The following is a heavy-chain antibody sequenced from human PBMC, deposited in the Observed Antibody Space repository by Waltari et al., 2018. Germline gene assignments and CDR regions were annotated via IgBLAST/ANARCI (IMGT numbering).Heavy chain of an antibody. CDR2: INPNSGGT. V-gene: IGHV1-2*06. J-gene: IGHJ4*02. CDR1: GYTFTGYY. Sequence: QVQLVQSGAEVKKPGASVKVSCKASGYTFTGYYMHWVRQAPGQGLEWMGRINPNSGGTNYAQKFQGRVTMTSDTSSSTAYMELSRLRPDDTAVYYCARDEAGYSSCWYSGDYWGQGTLVTVSS. D-gene: IGHD6-19*01. CDR3: ARDEAGYSSCWYSGDY.